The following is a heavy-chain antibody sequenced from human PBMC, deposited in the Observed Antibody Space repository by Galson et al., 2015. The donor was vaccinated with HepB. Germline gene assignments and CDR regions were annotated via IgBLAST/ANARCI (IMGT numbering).Heavy chain of an antibody. D-gene: IGHD4-11*01. Sequence: SLRLSCAASGFTFSASGMHWVRQAPGKGPECVAGISHDGATRYQADSVKGRFTVSRDNSENTLFLEMNSLRAEDTAVYYCAKGAYSNILMAGGRFDPWGQGTAVIVSS. V-gene: IGHV3-30*18. CDR2: ISHDGATR. CDR1: GFTFSASG. J-gene: IGHJ5*02. CDR3: AKGAYSNILMAGGRFDP.